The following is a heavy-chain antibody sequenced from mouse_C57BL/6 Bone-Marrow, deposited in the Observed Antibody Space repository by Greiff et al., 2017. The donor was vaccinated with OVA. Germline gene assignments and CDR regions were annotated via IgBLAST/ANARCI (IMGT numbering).Heavy chain of an antibody. Sequence: QVQLQQPGAELVMPGASVKLSCKASGYTFTSYWMHWVKQRPGQGLEWIGEIDPSDSYTNYNQKFKGKSTLTVDKSSSTAYMQLSSLTSEDSAVYYCARSGSSYAVDYWGQGTSVTVSS. CDR2: IDPSDSYT. CDR3: ARSGSSYAVDY. D-gene: IGHD1-1*01. J-gene: IGHJ4*01. CDR1: GYTFTSYW. V-gene: IGHV1-69*01.